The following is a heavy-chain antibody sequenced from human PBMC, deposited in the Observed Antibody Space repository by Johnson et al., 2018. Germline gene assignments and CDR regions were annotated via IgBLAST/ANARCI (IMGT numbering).Heavy chain of an antibody. CDR1: GFIFSIYG. Sequence: QVQLVESGGGVVQPGRSLRLSCAASGFIFSIYGMHWVRQAPGKGLEWVAVISYDGSNKYYVDSVKGRFTISRDNSKNTLYLQMNSLRAEDTAVYYCAKDYGDYAFGYYYYMDVWGKGTTVTVSS. J-gene: IGHJ6*03. CDR2: ISYDGSNK. CDR3: AKDYGDYAFGYYYYMDV. D-gene: IGHD4-17*01. V-gene: IGHV3-30*18.